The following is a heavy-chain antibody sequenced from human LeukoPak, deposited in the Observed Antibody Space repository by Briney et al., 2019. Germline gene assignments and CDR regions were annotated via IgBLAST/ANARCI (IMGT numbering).Heavy chain of an antibody. J-gene: IGHJ4*02. CDR1: GYTFTSYY. CDR2: INPSGGST. Sequence: ASVKVSCKASGYTFTSYYMHWVRQAPGQGLEWMGIINPSGGSTSYAQKFQGRVTMTRDTSTSTVYMELSRVRPDDTAVYYCARGGRSIFGVADYWGQGTLVTVSS. V-gene: IGHV1-46*01. CDR3: ARGGRSIFGVADY. D-gene: IGHD3-3*01.